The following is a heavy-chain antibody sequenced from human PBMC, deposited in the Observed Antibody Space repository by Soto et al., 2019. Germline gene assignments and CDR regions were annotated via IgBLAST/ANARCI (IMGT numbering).Heavy chain of an antibody. V-gene: IGHV1-18*01. CDR3: ARDANWNGKDGMDV. Sequence: QVQLVQSGAEVKKPGASVKVSCKASGYTFTSYGISWVRQAPGQGLEWMGWISAYNGNTNYAQKRQGRVTMTTDTHTSTADMELRSLRSDDTAVYYCARDANWNGKDGMDVWGQGTTVTVSS. D-gene: IGHD1-1*01. CDR1: GYTFTSYG. J-gene: IGHJ6*02. CDR2: ISAYNGNT.